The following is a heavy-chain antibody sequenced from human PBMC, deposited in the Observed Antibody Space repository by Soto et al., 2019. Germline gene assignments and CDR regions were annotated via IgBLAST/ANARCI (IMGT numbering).Heavy chain of an antibody. V-gene: IGHV3-30-3*01. D-gene: IGHD6-19*01. CDR1: GFTFNYYP. CDR3: ARLPGPLVAVLYIYPLDGREAMSDVDV. Sequence: QMQLVESGGGVVQPGGSLRLSCAASGFTFNYYPLHWVREAPGKGLEWVAVVSFAGSNKYYADSVKGRFTISKDNSKNPLYLQMNSLRREDTAVYDCARLPGPLVAVLYIYPLDGREAMSDVDVWGQGTTVTVSS. J-gene: IGHJ6*02. CDR2: VSFAGSNK.